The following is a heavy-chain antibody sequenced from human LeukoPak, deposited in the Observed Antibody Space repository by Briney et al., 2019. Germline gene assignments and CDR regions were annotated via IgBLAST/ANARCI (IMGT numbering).Heavy chain of an antibody. V-gene: IGHV3-66*04. CDR1: GFTVSSNY. Sequence: GGSLRLSCAASGFTVSSNYMNWVRQAPGKGLEWVSMIYTGGNTFYTDSVKGRFTISRDNSKNTLDLQMNSLRAEDTAVYYCARRGHGYGSPFDYWGQGTLVTVSS. CDR3: ARRGHGYGSPFDY. CDR2: IYTGGNT. J-gene: IGHJ4*02. D-gene: IGHD5-18*01.